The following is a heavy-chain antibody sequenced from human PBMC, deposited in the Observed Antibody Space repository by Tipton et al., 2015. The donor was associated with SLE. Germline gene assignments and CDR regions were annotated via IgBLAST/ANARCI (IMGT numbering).Heavy chain of an antibody. CDR1: GFTFSSYA. J-gene: IGHJ4*02. V-gene: IGHV3-23*01. Sequence: SLRLSCAASGFTFSSYAMSWVRQAPGKGLEWVSAISGSGGSTYYADSVKGRFTISRDNSKNTLYLQMNSLRAEDTAVYYCAKGGTYCSSTSCPWNYWGQGTLVTVSS. CDR3: AKGGTYCSSTSCPWNY. CDR2: ISGSGGST. D-gene: IGHD2-2*01.